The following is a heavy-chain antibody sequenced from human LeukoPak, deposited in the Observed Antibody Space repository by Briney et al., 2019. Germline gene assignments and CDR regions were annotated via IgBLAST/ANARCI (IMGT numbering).Heavy chain of an antibody. Sequence: GGSLRLSCAASGFIFSTYWMHWVRQGPGKGLVWVSRINSDGSSTNYADSVKGRFTISRDNAKNTLYLQMNSLRAEDTAVYYCVCYIVGAKRSFDYWGQGTLVTVSS. D-gene: IGHD1-26*01. V-gene: IGHV3-74*01. CDR2: INSDGSST. CDR1: GFIFSTYW. J-gene: IGHJ4*02. CDR3: VCYIVGAKRSFDY.